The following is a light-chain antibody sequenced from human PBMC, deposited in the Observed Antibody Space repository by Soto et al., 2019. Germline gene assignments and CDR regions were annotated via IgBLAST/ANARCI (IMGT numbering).Light chain of an antibody. Sequence: EIVLTQSPGTLSLSPGERATLSCRASQSVSSSYLAWYQQKPGQAPRLLIYGASSRATGIPDRFSGSGSGTDFTLIISRLEPEDFAVYYCQQYGSSPPDTFGGGTKVDIK. CDR1: QSVSSSY. CDR2: GAS. V-gene: IGKV3-20*01. J-gene: IGKJ4*01. CDR3: QQYGSSPPDT.